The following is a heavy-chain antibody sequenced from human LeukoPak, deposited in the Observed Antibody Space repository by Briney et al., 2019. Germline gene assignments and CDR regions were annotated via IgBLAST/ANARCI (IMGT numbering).Heavy chain of an antibody. J-gene: IGHJ3*02. CDR2: MNPNSGNT. Sequence: ASVKVSCKASGYTFTSYDINWVRQATGQGLEWMGWMNPNSGNTGYAQKFQGRVTMTRNTSISTAYMELSSLRSEDTAVYYCARGTGYDSSGIVEDAFDIWGQGTMVTVSS. D-gene: IGHD3-22*01. CDR3: ARGTGYDSSGIVEDAFDI. V-gene: IGHV1-8*01. CDR1: GYTFTSYD.